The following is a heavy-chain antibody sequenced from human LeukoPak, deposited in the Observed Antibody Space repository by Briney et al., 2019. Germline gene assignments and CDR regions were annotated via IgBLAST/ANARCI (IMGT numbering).Heavy chain of an antibody. J-gene: IGHJ5*01. V-gene: IGHV3-21*01. D-gene: IGHD2-15*01. CDR2: ISSSSSYI. Sequence: PGGSLRLSCAASGFTFSDYGMHWVRQAPGKGLEWVSSISSSSSYIYYADSLKGRFTISRHNAKKSVYLQMNSLRVEDTAVYYCARGALDAATPFDSWGQGTLVTVSS. CDR3: ARGALDAATPFDS. CDR1: GFTFSDYG.